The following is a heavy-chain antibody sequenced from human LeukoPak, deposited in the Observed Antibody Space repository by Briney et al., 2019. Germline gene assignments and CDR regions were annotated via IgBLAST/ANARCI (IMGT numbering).Heavy chain of an antibody. CDR2: INTDGSST. Sequence: PGGSLRLSGTASGFTFSNYWMHWVRQAPGKGLVGVSRINTDGSSTSYADSVKGRFTISRDNSKNTLYLQMNSLRAEDTAVYYCAKTGTPWYYFDYWGQGTLVTVSS. CDR1: GFTFSNYW. J-gene: IGHJ4*02. CDR3: AKTGTPWYYFDY. V-gene: IGHV3-74*01. D-gene: IGHD1-1*01.